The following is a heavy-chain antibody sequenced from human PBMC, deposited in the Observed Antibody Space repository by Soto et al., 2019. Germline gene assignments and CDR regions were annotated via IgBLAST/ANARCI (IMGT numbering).Heavy chain of an antibody. J-gene: IGHJ6*03. V-gene: IGHV4-59*08. CDR3: ARGESSSSAYYYYYLDV. CDR1: GGESSDYD. D-gene: IGHD6-6*01. Sequence: SQTLSLTRTVAGGESSDYDGSWIRQPTGKGLEWIGYIYYSGSTNYNPSLKSRVTISVDTSKNQFSLKLSSVTAADTAVYYCARGESSSSAYYYYYLDVWGKGTTVTVSS. CDR2: IYYSGST.